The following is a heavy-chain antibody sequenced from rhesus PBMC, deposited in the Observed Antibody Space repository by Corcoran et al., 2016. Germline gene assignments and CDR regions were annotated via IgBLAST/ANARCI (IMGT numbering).Heavy chain of an antibody. Sequence: QVQLQESGPGLVKPSETLSLTCAVSGGSFSSYWWSWIRQPPGKGLEWIGEINGNRGGTNSNPALKSRVTISKYASKNQFSLKLSSGTAADTAVYYCAPPYWGDSLSDYWGQGALVTVSS. CDR3: APPYWGDSLSDY. V-gene: IGHV4-80*01. J-gene: IGHJ4*01. CDR2: INGNRGGT. D-gene: IGHD3-34*01. CDR1: GGSFSSYW.